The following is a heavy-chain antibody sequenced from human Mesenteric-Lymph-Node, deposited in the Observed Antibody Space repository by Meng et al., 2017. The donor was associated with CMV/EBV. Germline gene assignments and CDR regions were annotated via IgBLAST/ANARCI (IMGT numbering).Heavy chain of an antibody. V-gene: IGHV1-2*06. D-gene: IGHD3-9*01. J-gene: IGHJ4*02. CDR3: VRDPGCYDIVNGYYNCYFDY. CDR2: INPNTGGT. CDR1: TEYY. Sequence: TEYYIHGVRQAPGQGLEWMGRINPNTGGTNYAQRFEGRVTLTRDTSVGTSYMGLSSLRSDDTAVYYCVRDPGCYDIVNGYYNCYFDYWGQGALVTVSS.